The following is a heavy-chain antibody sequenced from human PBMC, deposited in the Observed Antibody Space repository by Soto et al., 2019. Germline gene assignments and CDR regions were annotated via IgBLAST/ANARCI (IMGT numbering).Heavy chain of an antibody. CDR2: IYSGGST. V-gene: IGHV3-66*01. CDR3: ARDRHSFWSGYYDAFDI. Sequence: GGSLRLSCAASGFTVSSNYMSWVRQAPGKGLEWVSVIYSGGSTYYADSVKGRFTISRDNSKNTLYLQMNSLRAEDTAVYYCARDRHSFWSGYYDAFDIWGQGTMVTVSS. CDR1: GFTVSSNY. D-gene: IGHD3-3*01. J-gene: IGHJ3*02.